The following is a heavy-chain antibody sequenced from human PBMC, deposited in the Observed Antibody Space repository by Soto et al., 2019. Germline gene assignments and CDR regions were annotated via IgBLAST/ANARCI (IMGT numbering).Heavy chain of an antibody. CDR3: AGNWNHPSGYYYYGMDV. D-gene: IGHD1-1*01. CDR2: IYYSGST. CDR1: GGSISSGDYY. Sequence: SETLSLTCTVSGGSISSGDYYWSWIRQPPGKGLEWIGYIYYSGSTYYNPSLKSRVTISVDTSKNQFSLKLSSVTAADTAVYYCAGNWNHPSGYYYYGMDVWGQGTTVTVSS. J-gene: IGHJ6*02. V-gene: IGHV4-30-4*01.